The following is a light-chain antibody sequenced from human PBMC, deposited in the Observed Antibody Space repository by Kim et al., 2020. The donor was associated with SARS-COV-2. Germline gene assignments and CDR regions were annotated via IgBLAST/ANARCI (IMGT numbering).Light chain of an antibody. CDR3: QSYNRDNVL. CDR2: EDD. CDR1: SGSIDDNY. Sequence: GKRVTIHVTRSSGSIDDNYVQWYQQRPGGVPTAVIYEDDQRPSGVSDRFSGSIDNSSNSASLTISGLRTEDEADYYCQSYNRDNVLFGGGTQLTVL. V-gene: IGLV6-57*03. J-gene: IGLJ2*01.